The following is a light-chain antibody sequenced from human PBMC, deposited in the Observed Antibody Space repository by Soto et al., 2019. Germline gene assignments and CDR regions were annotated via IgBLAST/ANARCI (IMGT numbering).Light chain of an antibody. CDR3: QQRSNWLLT. V-gene: IGKV3-11*01. CDR1: QSVGSY. Sequence: EIVLTQSPATLSLSPGERATLSCRASQSVGSYLAWYQQKPGQAPRLLIYDASNRSTGIPARFSGSGSGTDFTPTISSPEPEDFAVYYCQQRSNWLLTFGGGTKVEIK. CDR2: DAS. J-gene: IGKJ4*01.